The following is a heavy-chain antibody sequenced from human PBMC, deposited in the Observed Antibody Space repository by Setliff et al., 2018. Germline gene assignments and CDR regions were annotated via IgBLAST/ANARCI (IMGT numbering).Heavy chain of an antibody. D-gene: IGHD3-10*01. Sequence: SETLSLTCTVSGGSISSSSYQWGWVRQTPGKGLEWIGSIYYSGTAYYNPSPKSRVTISVDTSKNQFSLQVTSVTATDTAIYYCARHQFVGGYYGSVTYRHFDYWGQGILVT. CDR3: ARHQFVGGYYGSVTYRHFDY. V-gene: IGHV4-39*01. CDR2: IYYSGTA. CDR1: GGSISSSSYQ. J-gene: IGHJ4*02.